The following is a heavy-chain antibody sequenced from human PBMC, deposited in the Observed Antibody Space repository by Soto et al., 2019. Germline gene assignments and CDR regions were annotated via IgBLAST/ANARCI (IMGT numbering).Heavy chain of an antibody. V-gene: IGHV3-74*01. CDR3: ARVRSTYGSGSLFYYYGMDV. Sequence: LWPGGSLRLSCAASGFTFSSYWMHWVRQAPGKGLVWVSRINSDGSSTSYADSGKGRFTISRDNAKNTLYLQMNSLRAEDTAVYYCARVRSTYGSGSLFYYYGMDVWGQGTTVTVSS. CDR2: INSDGSST. CDR1: GFTFSSYW. D-gene: IGHD3-10*01. J-gene: IGHJ6*02.